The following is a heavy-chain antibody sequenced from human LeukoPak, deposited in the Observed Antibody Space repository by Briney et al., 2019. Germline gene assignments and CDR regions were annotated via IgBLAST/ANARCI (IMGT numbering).Heavy chain of an antibody. CDR2: VSRDGNDR. CDR3: VRDWDHYDFDS. D-gene: IGHD3-3*01. Sequence: GGSLRLSCAASGFTFSSYWMHWVRQAPGKGLVGVSRVSRDGNDRIYADSVKARLTISRDNAKNTLYLQMNSLRVEDTAVYYCVRDWDHYDFDSWGQGTLVTVSS. J-gene: IGHJ5*01. CDR1: GFTFSSYW. V-gene: IGHV3-74*01.